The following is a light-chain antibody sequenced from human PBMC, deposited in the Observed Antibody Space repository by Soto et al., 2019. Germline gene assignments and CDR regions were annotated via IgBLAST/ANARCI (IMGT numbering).Light chain of an antibody. CDR3: QKYNSAPT. CDR1: QGISTY. V-gene: IGKV1-27*01. J-gene: IGKJ1*01. Sequence: DIQMTQSPSSLSASVGDRVTITCRAIQGISTYLAWYQQKPGQVPKLLSYAASTLQSGVPSRFSGSGSGTDFTLTISSLQPEDVATYYCQKYNSAPTFGQGTKVEIK. CDR2: AAS.